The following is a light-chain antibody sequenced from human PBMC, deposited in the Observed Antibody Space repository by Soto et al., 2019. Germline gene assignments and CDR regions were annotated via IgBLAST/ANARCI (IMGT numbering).Light chain of an antibody. J-gene: IGKJ1*01. Sequence: MTQSPDTLSVSPGDRVTLSCRASHSVGTNLAWYQQKPGQDPRLLIYGAYARATAVPVRFSGSGSGTEFTLTISSLQSEDFAISYCQQYNNWPTWTFGPGTRVEIK. CDR3: QQYNNWPTWT. CDR1: HSVGTN. V-gene: IGKV3-15*01. CDR2: GAY.